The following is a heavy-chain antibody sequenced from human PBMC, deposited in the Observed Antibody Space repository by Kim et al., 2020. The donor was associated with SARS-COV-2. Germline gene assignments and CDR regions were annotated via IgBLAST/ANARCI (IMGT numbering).Heavy chain of an antibody. CDR1: GYTFTSYA. D-gene: IGHD6-13*01. J-gene: IGHJ4*02. Sequence: ASVKVSCKASGYTFTSYAMHWVRQAPGQRLEWMGWINAGNGNTKYSQKFQGRVTITRDTSASTAYMELSSLRSEDTAVYYCARVRSSSSKGSVYYFDYWGQGTLVTVSS. V-gene: IGHV1-3*01. CDR2: INAGNGNT. CDR3: ARVRSSSSKGSVYYFDY.